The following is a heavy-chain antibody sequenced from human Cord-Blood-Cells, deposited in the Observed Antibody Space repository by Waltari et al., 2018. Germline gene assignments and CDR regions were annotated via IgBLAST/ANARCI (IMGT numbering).Heavy chain of an antibody. J-gene: IGHJ2*01. Sequence: QVQLQESGPGLVTPSETLSLTCTVPGGSVSSGSYYWSWIRQPPGKGREWIGYIYYSGSTNYNPSLKSRVTISVDTSKNQFSLKLSSVTAADTAVYYCARDSGNWYFDLWGRGTLVTVSS. CDR1: GGSVSSGSYY. CDR2: IYYSGST. D-gene: IGHD1-26*01. CDR3: ARDSGNWYFDL. V-gene: IGHV4-61*01.